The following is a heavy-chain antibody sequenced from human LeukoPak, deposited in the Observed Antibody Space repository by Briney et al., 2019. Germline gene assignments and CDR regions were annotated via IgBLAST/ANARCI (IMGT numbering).Heavy chain of an antibody. CDR2: INNDGTTT. J-gene: IGHJ4*02. CDR1: GFTFSSYW. V-gene: IGHV3-74*01. D-gene: IGHD3-10*01. Sequence: GGSLRLSCAASGFTFSSYWIYWVRQAPGKGLVWDSRINNDGTTTNFAGSVKGRFTISRDNAKSTVYLQMNSLRAEDTAVYYCTRDITLTRGGRSDYWGQGTLVTVSS. CDR3: TRDITLTRGGRSDY.